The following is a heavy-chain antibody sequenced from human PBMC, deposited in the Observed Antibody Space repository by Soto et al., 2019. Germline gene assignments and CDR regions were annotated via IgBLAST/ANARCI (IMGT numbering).Heavy chain of an antibody. V-gene: IGHV3-30-3*01. J-gene: IGHJ5*02. CDR2: ISYDGSNK. CDR1: GFTFSSYA. Sequence: GGSLRLSCAASGFTFSSYAMHWVRQAPGKGLEWVAVISYDGSNKYYADSVKGRFTISRDNSKNTLYLQMNSLRAEDTAVYYCAREGYSYGHNWFDPWGQGTLVTVSS. CDR3: AREGYSYGHNWFDP. D-gene: IGHD5-18*01.